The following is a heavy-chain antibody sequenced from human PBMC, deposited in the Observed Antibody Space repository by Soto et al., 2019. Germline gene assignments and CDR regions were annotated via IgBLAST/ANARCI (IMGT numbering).Heavy chain of an antibody. V-gene: IGHV3-66*04. D-gene: IGHD3-10*01. J-gene: IGHJ4*02. Sequence: EVPLVESGGGLVQPGGPLRPSFAASGFSIGSNSLTWVRQAPGKGLEGVSIIYSGGSTDHADSVKDRFTISRDNSKNTLYLQMNSLRAEDTAVYYCARRHYYGLDWGQGTLVTVS. CDR2: IYSGGST. CDR3: ARRHYYGLD. CDR1: GFSIGSNS.